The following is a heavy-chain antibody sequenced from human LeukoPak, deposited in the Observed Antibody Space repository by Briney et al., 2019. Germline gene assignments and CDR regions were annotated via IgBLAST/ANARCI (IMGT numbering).Heavy chain of an antibody. V-gene: IGHV3-48*03. CDR1: GFSFSSFE. CDR2: VSASSDV. CDR3: ARDTLHTAHFDY. Sequence: GGSLRLSCAASGFSFSSFEMNWVRQAPGKRLQWVSTVSASSDVHYSDSVKGRFTISRDNARNSLYLQMNSLRDEDTAVYYCARDTLHTAHFDYWGQGTLVTVSS. D-gene: IGHD5-18*01. J-gene: IGHJ4*02.